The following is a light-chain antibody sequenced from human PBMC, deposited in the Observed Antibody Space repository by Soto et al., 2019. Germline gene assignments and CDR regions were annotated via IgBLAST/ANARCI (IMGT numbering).Light chain of an antibody. V-gene: IGLV4-60*02. Sequence: QLVLTQSSSASASLGSSVKLTCTLSNGYSSNIIAWHQQQPGKAPRYLMKLESSGSYNKGSGVPDRFSGSSSGADRYLTISNLQFEDEADYYCETWGSNTRVFGGGTKLTVL. CDR1: NGYSSNI. CDR2: LESSGSY. CDR3: ETWGSNTRV. J-gene: IGLJ3*02.